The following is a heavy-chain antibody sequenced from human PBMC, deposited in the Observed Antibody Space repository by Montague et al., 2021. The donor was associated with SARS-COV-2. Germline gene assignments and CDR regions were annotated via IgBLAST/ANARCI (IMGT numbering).Heavy chain of an antibody. J-gene: IGHJ6*02. CDR2: LYNGGTT. CDR3: ARTSKLRESSSGNYYYHAMDV. CDR1: GGSISSSTYY. Sequence: SETLSLTCNVSGGSISSSTYYWGRIRQPPGKGLEWIGNLYNGGTTYYSPSLKSRVTISVDTSTNHFSLNMASVTAADTAVYYCARTSKLRESSSGNYYYHAMDVWGQGTTVTVSS. V-gene: IGHV4-39*02. D-gene: IGHD3-16*01.